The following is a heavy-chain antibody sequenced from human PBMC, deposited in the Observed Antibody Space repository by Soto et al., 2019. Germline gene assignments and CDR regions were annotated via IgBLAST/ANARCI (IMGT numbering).Heavy chain of an antibody. D-gene: IGHD2-8*02. J-gene: IGHJ6*02. CDR2: ITSAGSYI. CDR1: GFTFSNYN. Sequence: EVQLVESGGGLVKPGGSLRLSCAASGFTFSNYNRNWVRQPPGKGLEWVSSITSAGSYIYYAESLKGRVTISRDNAKNSLFLQMNSLRAEDTALYFCARGILGGVRIDYGMDVWGQGTTVTVSS. CDR3: ARGILGGVRIDYGMDV. V-gene: IGHV3-21*01.